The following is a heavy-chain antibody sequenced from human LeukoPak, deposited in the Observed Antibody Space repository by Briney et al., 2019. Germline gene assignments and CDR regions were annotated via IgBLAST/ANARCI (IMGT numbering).Heavy chain of an antibody. D-gene: IGHD6-19*01. Sequence: PGGSLRLSCAASGFTFSSYSMNWVRQAPGKGLEWVSSISSSSSYIYYADSVKGRFTISRDNAKNSLYLQMNSLRAEDTAVYYCASQWLVTYYMDVWGKGTTVTVSS. CDR2: ISSSSSYI. V-gene: IGHV3-21*01. J-gene: IGHJ6*03. CDR3: ASQWLVTYYMDV. CDR1: GFTFSSYS.